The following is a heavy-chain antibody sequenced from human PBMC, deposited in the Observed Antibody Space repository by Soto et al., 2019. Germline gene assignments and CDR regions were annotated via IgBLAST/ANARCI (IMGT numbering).Heavy chain of an antibody. Sequence: QEHLMESGGGLVKPGGSLRLSCAGSGFIFSDYYITWIRRAPGKGLEWVSYINTLSSAIYYADSVKGRFTISRDNAKNSVYSQMNSLRAEDTAVYYCARRLQWQLRPLDSWGRGTLVTVSS. CDR3: ARRLQWQLRPLDS. CDR1: GFIFSDYY. V-gene: IGHV3-11*01. CDR2: INTLSSAI. J-gene: IGHJ4*02. D-gene: IGHD6-19*01.